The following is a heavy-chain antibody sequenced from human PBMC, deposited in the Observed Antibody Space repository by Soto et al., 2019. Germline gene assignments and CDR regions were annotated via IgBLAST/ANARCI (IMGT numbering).Heavy chain of an antibody. J-gene: IGHJ4*02. Sequence: GSLRLSCAASGFTFSSYGMHWVRQAPGKGLEWVAVIWYDGSNKYYADSVKGRFTISRDNSKNTLYLQMNSLRAEDTAVYYCARNSGSYSYFDYWGQGTLVTVSS. V-gene: IGHV3-33*01. D-gene: IGHD1-26*01. CDR3: ARNSGSYSYFDY. CDR2: IWYDGSNK. CDR1: GFTFSSYG.